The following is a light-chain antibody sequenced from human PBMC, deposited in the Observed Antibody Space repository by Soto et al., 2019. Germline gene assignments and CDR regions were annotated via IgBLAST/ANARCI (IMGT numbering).Light chain of an antibody. J-gene: IGKJ1*01. CDR1: QSVGSN. V-gene: IGKV3-15*01. Sequence: EIVMTQSPATLSVSPGERANLSCRASQSVGSNLAWYQQKPGQATRLLIYGASTRATGIPARFSGSGSGTEFPLPTSRLQSEDFSIYFCQQYNNWTPDSPLGQGTKMEIK. CDR3: QQYNNWTPDSP. CDR2: GAS.